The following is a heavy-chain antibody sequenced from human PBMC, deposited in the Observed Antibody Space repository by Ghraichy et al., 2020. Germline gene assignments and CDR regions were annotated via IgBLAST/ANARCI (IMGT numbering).Heavy chain of an antibody. V-gene: IGHV2-5*01. J-gene: IGHJ5*02. CDR3: AQRRGSTWYGYWFDP. D-gene: IGHD6-13*01. Sequence: SGPTLVKPTQTLTLTCTLSGFSLSTSGVTVGWIRQPPGKALEWLALIYWNDDKRYSPSLKSRLTITKDTSKNQVVLTMTNMDPVDTATYYCAQRRGSTWYGYWFDPWGQGTLVTVSS. CDR1: GFSLSTSGVT. CDR2: IYWNDDK.